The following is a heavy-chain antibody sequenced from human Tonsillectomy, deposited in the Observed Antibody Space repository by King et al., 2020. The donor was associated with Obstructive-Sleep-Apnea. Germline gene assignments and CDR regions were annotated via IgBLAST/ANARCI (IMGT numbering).Heavy chain of an antibody. CDR3: SGGTPWVQPF. D-gene: IGHD5-18*01. V-gene: IGHV3-49*03. CDR2: IRSRVHGGTP. Sequence: VQLVESGGGLVQPGRSLRVSCTGSGFTFGDYAMSWFRQAPGKGLEWVGFIRSRVHGGTPEYAASVKGRFIISRDDFKSTAYLQMNSLKTDDTGVYFCSGGTPWVQPFWGQGTLVTVSA. J-gene: IGHJ4*02. CDR1: GFTFGDYA.